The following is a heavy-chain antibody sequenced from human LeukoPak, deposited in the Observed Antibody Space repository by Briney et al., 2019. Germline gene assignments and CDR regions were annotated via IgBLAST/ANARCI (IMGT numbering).Heavy chain of an antibody. CDR1: GGSFSGYY. V-gene: IGHV4-34*01. J-gene: IGHJ4*02. CDR3: ASQGGVTGTYVTRGVDY. D-gene: IGHD1-7*01. CDR2: INHSGST. Sequence: SETLSLTCAVYGGSFSGYYWSWIRQPPGKGLEWIGEINHSGSTNYNPSFKSRVTISVDTSKNQFSLKLRSVSAADTAVYYCASQGGVTGTYVTRGVDYWGQGTLVTVSS.